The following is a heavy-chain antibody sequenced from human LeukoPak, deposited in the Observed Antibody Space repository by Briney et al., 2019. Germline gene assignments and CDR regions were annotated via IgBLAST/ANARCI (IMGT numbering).Heavy chain of an antibody. Sequence: PWETLSLTCTVPGHSISSYHWSWIRQPPGKGLEWIGYIYYSGSTNYNPSLKSRVTISVDTTKNQFSLKLSSVTAADAAVYYCARGPYSSSWYQNSNWFDPWGQGTLVTVSS. CDR1: GHSISSYH. CDR3: ARGPYSSSWYQNSNWFDP. D-gene: IGHD6-13*01. CDR2: IYYSGST. V-gene: IGHV4-59*01. J-gene: IGHJ5*02.